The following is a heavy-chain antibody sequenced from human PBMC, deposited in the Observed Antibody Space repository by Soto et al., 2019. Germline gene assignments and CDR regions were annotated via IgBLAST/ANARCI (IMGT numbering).Heavy chain of an antibody. Sequence: QVQLVESRGGVVQPGRSLRLSCAASGFTFSSYAMHWVRQAPGKGLEWVAVISYDGSNKYYADSVKGRFTISRDNSKNTLYLQMNSLRDEDTAVYYCARGRGGSGYYLIVAYWGQGTLVTVSS. CDR3: ARGRGGSGYYLIVAY. CDR1: GFTFSSYA. D-gene: IGHD3-22*01. CDR2: ISYDGSNK. V-gene: IGHV3-30-3*01. J-gene: IGHJ4*02.